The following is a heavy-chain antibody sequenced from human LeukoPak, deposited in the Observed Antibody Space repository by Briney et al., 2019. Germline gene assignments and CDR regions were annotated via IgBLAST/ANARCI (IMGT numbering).Heavy chain of an antibody. CDR2: MNPNSGNT. J-gene: IGHJ5*01. CDR3: ARGGVVPTAIFWFDS. V-gene: IGHV1-8*01. Sequence: GASVKVSCKASGYTLTSYDINWVRQATGQGLEWMGWMNPNSGNTGYAEKFQGRVTFSRNTSINTAYMELTSLTSEDTGVYYCARGGVVPTAIFWFDSWGQGTLVIVSS. CDR1: GYTLTSYD. D-gene: IGHD2-2*02.